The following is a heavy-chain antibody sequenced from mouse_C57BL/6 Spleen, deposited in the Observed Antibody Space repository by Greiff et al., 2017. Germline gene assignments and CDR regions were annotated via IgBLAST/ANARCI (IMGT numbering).Heavy chain of an antibody. J-gene: IGHJ4*01. Sequence: VQLQQSGPELVKPGASVKISCKASGYSFTGYYMNWVKQSPEKSLEWIGEINPSTGGTTYNQKFKAKATLTVDKSSSTAYMQLKSLTSEDSAVXYCARLYGYDYYAMDYWGQGTSGTVSS. CDR1: GYSFTGYY. V-gene: IGHV1-42*01. CDR2: INPSTGGT. D-gene: IGHD2-2*01. CDR3: ARLYGYDYYAMDY.